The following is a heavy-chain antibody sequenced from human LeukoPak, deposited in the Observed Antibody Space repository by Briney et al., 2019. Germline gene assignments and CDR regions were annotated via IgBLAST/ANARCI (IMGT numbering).Heavy chain of an antibody. D-gene: IGHD3-22*01. V-gene: IGHV3-53*01. Sequence: GGSLRLSCAASGFTFSSYGMHWVRQAPGKGLEWVSVIYSGGSTYYADSVKGRFTISRDNSKNTLYLQMNSLRAEDTAVYYCARGSYHDSSGYYSGRAFDIWGQGTMATVSS. CDR2: IYSGGST. CDR3: ARGSYHDSSGYYSGRAFDI. CDR1: GFTFSSYG. J-gene: IGHJ3*02.